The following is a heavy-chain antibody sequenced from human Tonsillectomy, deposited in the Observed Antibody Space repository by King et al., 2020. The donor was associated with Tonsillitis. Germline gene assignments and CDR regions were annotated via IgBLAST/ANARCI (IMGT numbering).Heavy chain of an antibody. D-gene: IGHD5-12*01. CDR2: INHSGST. CDR1: GGSFSGYY. Sequence: VQLQQWGAGLLKPSETLSLTCAVYGGSFSGYYWSWIRQPPGKGLEWIGEINHSGSTNYNPSLKSRVTVSVDTSKNQFSLKLSSVTAADTAVYYCARGGGSGYVGFDYWGQGTLVTVSS. J-gene: IGHJ4*02. CDR3: ARGGGSGYVGFDY. V-gene: IGHV4-34*01.